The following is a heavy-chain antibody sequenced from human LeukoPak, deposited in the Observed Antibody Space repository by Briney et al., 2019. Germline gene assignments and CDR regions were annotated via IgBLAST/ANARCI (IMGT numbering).Heavy chain of an antibody. CDR1: GAHISNHY. D-gene: IGHD3-22*01. Sequence: SETLSLTCTVSGAHISNHYWTWVRQSAAQGLEWIGRLHASESTIYNPSLKSRVTMSIDTSKDQLSLTLTSVTAADSAVYYCASLSSGAAFDVWGQGTVVTVSS. CDR2: LHASEST. J-gene: IGHJ3*01. V-gene: IGHV4-4*07. CDR3: ASLSSGAAFDV.